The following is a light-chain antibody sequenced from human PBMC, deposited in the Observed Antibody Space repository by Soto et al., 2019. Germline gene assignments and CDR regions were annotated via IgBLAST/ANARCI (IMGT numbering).Light chain of an antibody. CDR3: QQYDSTPCT. V-gene: IGKV3-20*01. CDR1: QSVSSNY. J-gene: IGKJ2*02. CDR2: GAS. Sequence: EIELTQSPGTLPLSPGERATLSCRASQSVSSNYLVCYQQKPGPAPRPLIYGASTRATGIPERFSGSGSGTDFTLTISSLEPEDFAVYYCQQYDSTPCTFGQGTKLQIK.